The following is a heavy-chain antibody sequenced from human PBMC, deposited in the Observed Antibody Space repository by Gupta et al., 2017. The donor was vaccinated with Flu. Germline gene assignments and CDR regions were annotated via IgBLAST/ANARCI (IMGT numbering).Heavy chain of an antibody. CDR2: IWYDGSNK. J-gene: IGHJ5*02. CDR1: GFTFSSYG. V-gene: IGHV3-33*01. Sequence: QVQLVESGGGVVQPGRSLRLSCAASGFTFSSYGMHWVCQAPGKGLEWAAVIWYDGSNKYYADYVKGRFTISRDNSKNTLYLKMNSLRAEDTAVYYCARDRTSWSEEDNWFDPWGQGTLVTVSS. CDR3: ARDRTSWSEEDNWFDP. D-gene: IGHD2-2*01.